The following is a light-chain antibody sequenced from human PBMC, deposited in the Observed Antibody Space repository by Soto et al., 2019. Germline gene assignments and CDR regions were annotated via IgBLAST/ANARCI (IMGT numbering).Light chain of an antibody. V-gene: IGKV3-11*01. CDR3: QQRSNWPPIT. Sequence: EIVLTQSPATLSLSPGERATLSCRASQSVSSYLAWYQQKPGQAPRLLIYDASNRATGIPAMFSGSGSGTDFTLTISSLEPEDFAVYYGQQRSNWPPITFGQGTRLAIK. CDR1: QSVSSY. CDR2: DAS. J-gene: IGKJ5*01.